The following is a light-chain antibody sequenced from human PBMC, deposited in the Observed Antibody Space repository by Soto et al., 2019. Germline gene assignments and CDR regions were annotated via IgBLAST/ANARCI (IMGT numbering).Light chain of an antibody. V-gene: IGKV1-39*01. J-gene: IGKJ5*01. CDR1: QSISTY. CDR2: AAS. Sequence: DIQMTQSPSSLSASVGDRVTITCRASQSISTYLHWYQQKPGKAPNLLIYAASTLQSGVPSRFSGSGSGTDFTLTISCLQSEDFATYYCQQYYSYPITFGQGTRLEIK. CDR3: QQYYSYPIT.